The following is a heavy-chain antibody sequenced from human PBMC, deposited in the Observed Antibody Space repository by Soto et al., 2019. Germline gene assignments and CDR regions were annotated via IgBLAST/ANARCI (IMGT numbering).Heavy chain of an antibody. V-gene: IGHV4-31*03. D-gene: IGHD3-22*01. Sequence: SETLSLTCTVSGGSISSGGYYWSWIRQHPGKGLEWIGYISYSGSTYYNPSLESRVTISVDTSKNQFSLKPSSVTAADTAVYYCARDALSRDSIWGQGTLVTVS. CDR3: ARDALSRDSI. J-gene: IGHJ4*02. CDR2: ISYSGST. CDR1: GGSISSGGYY.